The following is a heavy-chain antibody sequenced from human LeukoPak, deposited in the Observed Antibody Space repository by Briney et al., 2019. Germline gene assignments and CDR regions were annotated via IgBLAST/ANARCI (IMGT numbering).Heavy chain of an antibody. V-gene: IGHV4-39*01. Sequence: SETLSLTCTVPGGSISSSSYYWGWIRQPPGKGLEWIGSIYYSGSTYYNPPLKSRVTISVDTSKNQFSLKLSSVTAADTAVYYCARQDIVVVPVAKDWFDPWGQGTLVTVSS. J-gene: IGHJ5*02. D-gene: IGHD2-2*01. CDR1: GGSISSSSYY. CDR2: IYYSGST. CDR3: ARQDIVVVPVAKDWFDP.